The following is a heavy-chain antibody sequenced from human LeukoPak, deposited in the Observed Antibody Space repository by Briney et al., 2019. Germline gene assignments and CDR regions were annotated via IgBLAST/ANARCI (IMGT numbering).Heavy chain of an antibody. CDR1: GYDFTNYW. D-gene: IGHD5-18*01. V-gene: IGHV5-51*01. J-gene: IGHJ5*02. CDR2: IYPGDSNI. CDR3: ARLHLDRTLWWFDP. Sequence: RGESLKISCEASGYDFTNYWIGWVRQKPGKGLEWMGIIYPGDSNIIYSSSFEGQMTISADKSISTAYLQLGGLKASDIAIYYCARLHLDRTLWWFDPWGQGTLVTVSS.